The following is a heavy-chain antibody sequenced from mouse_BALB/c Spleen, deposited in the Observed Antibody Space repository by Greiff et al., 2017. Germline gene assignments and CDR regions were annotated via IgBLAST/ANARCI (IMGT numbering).Heavy chain of an antibody. D-gene: IGHD2-2*01. J-gene: IGHJ1*01. CDR3: ASYYGYDDWYFDV. Sequence: QVQLQQSGAELVRPGTSVKISCKASGYAFTNYWLGWVKQRPGHGLEWIGDIYPGSGNTYYNEKFKGKATLTADKSSSTAYMQLSSLTSEDSAVYFCASYYGYDDWYFDVWGAGTTVTVAS. CDR1: GYAFTNYW. V-gene: IGHV1-63*01. CDR2: IYPGSGNT.